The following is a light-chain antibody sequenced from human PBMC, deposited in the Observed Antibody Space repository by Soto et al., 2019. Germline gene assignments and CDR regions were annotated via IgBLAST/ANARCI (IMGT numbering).Light chain of an antibody. CDR3: FSFTSTNTHV. CDR1: SSDFGSYNF. CDR2: ETS. J-gene: IGLJ1*01. V-gene: IGLV2-23*01. Sequence: QSVLTPPSSGSGSPGKSVSISCTGTSSDFGSYNFVSWYQHHPGTVPKVIIYETSKRPSGVSDRFSGSKSGNTASLTISGLQAEDEADYYYFSFTSTNTHVFGSGTKVTV.